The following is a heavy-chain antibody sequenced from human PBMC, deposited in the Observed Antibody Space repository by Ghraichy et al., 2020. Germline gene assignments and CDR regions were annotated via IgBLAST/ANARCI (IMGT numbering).Heavy chain of an antibody. CDR2: IYHSGST. V-gene: IGHV4-30-2*01. Sequence: TLSLTCAVSGGSISSGGYSWSWIRQPPGKGLEWIGYIYHSGSTYYNPSLKSRVTISVDRSKNQFSLKLSSVTAADTAVYYCARVDYDSSGYYVDYWGQGTLVTVSS. D-gene: IGHD3-22*01. CDR1: GGSISSGGYS. J-gene: IGHJ4*02. CDR3: ARVDYDSSGYYVDY.